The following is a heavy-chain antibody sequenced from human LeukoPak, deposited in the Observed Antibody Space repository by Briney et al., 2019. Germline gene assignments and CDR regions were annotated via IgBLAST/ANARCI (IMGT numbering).Heavy chain of an antibody. CDR1: GFTFSLYY. Sequence: GGSLRLSCTASGFTFSLYYMSWIRQAPGKGLEWVAFIRNSDSSGSTTVYTESVNGRFTSSRDNAGKSLYLEMNSLGAEDTAVYFCARDGNLESALELWGQGTMVSVS. J-gene: IGHJ3*01. V-gene: IGHV3-11*01. D-gene: IGHD4-23*01. CDR2: IRNSDSSGST. CDR3: ARDGNLESALEL.